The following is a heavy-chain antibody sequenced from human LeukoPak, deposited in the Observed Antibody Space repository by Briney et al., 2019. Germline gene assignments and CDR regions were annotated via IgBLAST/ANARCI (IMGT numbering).Heavy chain of an antibody. CDR3: ARFNIVVVPAGYCFDA. CDR2: ISAYNGNT. D-gene: IGHD2-2*01. V-gene: IGHV1-18*01. Sequence: ASVKVSCKASGYTFTSYGISWVRQAPGQGLEWMGWISAYNGNTNYAQKLQGRVTMTTDTSTSTAYMELRSLRSDDTAVYYCARFNIVVVPAGYCFDAGGQGTLVTVFS. J-gene: IGHJ5*02. CDR1: GYTFTSYG.